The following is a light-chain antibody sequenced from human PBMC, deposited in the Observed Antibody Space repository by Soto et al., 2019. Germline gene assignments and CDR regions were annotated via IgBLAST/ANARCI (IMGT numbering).Light chain of an antibody. V-gene: IGLV2-14*03. CDR3: SSYTSTNSL. Sequence: QSALTQPASVSGSPGEAITISCTGTSSDVGADNYVSWYQQHPGKAPKLMIYDVSNRPSGVSNRFSGSKSGNTASLTISGRKAEDEADYYCSSYTSTNSLFGGGTKLTVL. J-gene: IGLJ2*01. CDR2: DVS. CDR1: SSDVGADNY.